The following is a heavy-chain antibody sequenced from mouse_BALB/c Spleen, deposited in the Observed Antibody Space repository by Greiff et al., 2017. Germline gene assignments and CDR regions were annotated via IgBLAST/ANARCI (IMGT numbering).Heavy chain of an antibody. CDR3: ARSTMITTLDY. CDR2: IRNKANGYTT. D-gene: IGHD2-4*01. CDR1: GFTFTDCY. Sequence: EVKLMESGGGLVQPGGSLRLSCATSGFTFTDCYMSWVRQPPGKALEWLGFIRNKANGYTTEYSASVKGRFTISRDNSQSILYLQMNTLRAEDSATYYCARSTMITTLDYWGQGTTLTVSS. J-gene: IGHJ2*01. V-gene: IGHV7-3*02.